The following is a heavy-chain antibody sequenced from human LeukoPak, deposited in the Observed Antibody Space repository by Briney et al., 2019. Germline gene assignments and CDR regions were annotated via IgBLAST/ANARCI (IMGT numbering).Heavy chain of an antibody. CDR2: IKEDGTEK. D-gene: IGHD2-2*01. CDR3: ARASKFWSDPDAFDI. V-gene: IGHV3-7*01. Sequence: GGSLRLSCEASGFSFSTSWMSWVRQAPGKGLEWVANIKEDGTEKYYVDSVKGRFTVSRDDAKNSLYLQMSNLRAEDTAVYYCARASKFWSDPDAFDIWGQGTMVPVSS. J-gene: IGHJ3*02. CDR1: GFSFSTSW.